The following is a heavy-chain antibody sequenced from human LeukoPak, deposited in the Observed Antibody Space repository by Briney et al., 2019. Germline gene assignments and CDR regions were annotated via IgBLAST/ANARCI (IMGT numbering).Heavy chain of an antibody. CDR3: ARVPKYSSSWTAEYFQH. D-gene: IGHD6-13*01. Sequence: GASVKVSCKASGYTFTSYDINWVRQATGQGLEWMGWMNPNSGNTGYAQKFQGRVTMTRNTSISTAYMELSSLRSEGTAVYYCARVPKYSSSWTAEYFQHWGQGTLVTVSS. CDR2: MNPNSGNT. J-gene: IGHJ1*01. CDR1: GYTFTSYD. V-gene: IGHV1-8*01.